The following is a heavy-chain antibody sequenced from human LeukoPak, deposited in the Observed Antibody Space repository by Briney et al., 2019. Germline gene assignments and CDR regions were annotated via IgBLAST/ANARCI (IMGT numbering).Heavy chain of an antibody. CDR3: ARGYSSSSADY. V-gene: IGHV3-11*01. CDR1: GLTFSDYH. D-gene: IGHD6-6*01. J-gene: IGHJ4*02. Sequence: GGSLRLSCAASGLTFSDYHMSWIRQAPGKGLEWVSHISDNGRTKYYANSVQGRFTVSRDNAKNSLYLQMNGLRADDTAVYYCARGYSSSSADYWGQGTLVTVSS. CDR2: ISDNGRTK.